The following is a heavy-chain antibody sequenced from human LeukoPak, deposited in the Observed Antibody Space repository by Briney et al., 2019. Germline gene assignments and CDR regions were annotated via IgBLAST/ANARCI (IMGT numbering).Heavy chain of an antibody. V-gene: IGHV4-39*07. CDR2: IYYSGST. J-gene: IGHJ4*02. D-gene: IGHD3-10*01. CDR3: ARDRMVRGVTLFDY. CDR1: GGSISSSSYY. Sequence: PSETLSLTCTVSGGSISSSSYYWGWIRQPPGKGLEWIGSIYYSGSTYYNPSLKSRVAISVDTSKNQFSLKLSSVTAADTAVYYCARDRMVRGVTLFDYWGQGTLVTVSS.